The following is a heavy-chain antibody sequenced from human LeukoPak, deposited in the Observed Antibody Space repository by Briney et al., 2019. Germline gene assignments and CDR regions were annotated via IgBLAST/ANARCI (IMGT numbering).Heavy chain of an antibody. CDR3: ARVEASGYDYGAFDY. J-gene: IGHJ4*02. CDR2: ISSSSSYI. D-gene: IGHD5-12*01. Sequence: GGSLRLSCAASGLTFSDYYTSWIRQAPGKGLEWVSSISSSSSYIYYADSVKGRFTISRDNAKNSLYLQMNSLRAEDTAVYYCARVEASGYDYGAFDYWGQGTLVTVSA. V-gene: IGHV3-11*06. CDR1: GLTFSDYY.